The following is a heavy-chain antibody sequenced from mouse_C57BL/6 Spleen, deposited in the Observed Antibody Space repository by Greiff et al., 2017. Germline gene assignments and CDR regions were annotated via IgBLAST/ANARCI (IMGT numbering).Heavy chain of an antibody. CDR1: GYAFSSSW. Sequence: VQLVESGPELVKPGASVKISCKASGYAFSSSWMNWVKQRPGKGLEWIGRIYPGDGDTNYNGKFKGKATLTADKSSSTAYMQLSSLTSEDSAVYFCARDDGPAWFAYWGQGTLVTVSA. CDR3: ARDDGPAWFAY. CDR2: IYPGDGDT. D-gene: IGHD2-3*01. J-gene: IGHJ3*01. V-gene: IGHV1-82*01.